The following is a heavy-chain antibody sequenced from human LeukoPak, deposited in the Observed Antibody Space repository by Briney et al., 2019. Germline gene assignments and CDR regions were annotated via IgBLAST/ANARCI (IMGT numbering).Heavy chain of an antibody. CDR1: GGSISSGGYY. Sequence: PSETLSLTCTVSGGSISSGGYYWSWIRQPPGKGLEWIGYIYYSGSTNYNPSLKSRVTISVDTSKNQFSLKLSSVTAADTAVYYCASPHYSSSWYPWSYWGQGTLVTVSS. CDR2: IYYSGST. CDR3: ASPHYSSSWYPWSY. D-gene: IGHD6-13*01. J-gene: IGHJ4*02. V-gene: IGHV4-61*08.